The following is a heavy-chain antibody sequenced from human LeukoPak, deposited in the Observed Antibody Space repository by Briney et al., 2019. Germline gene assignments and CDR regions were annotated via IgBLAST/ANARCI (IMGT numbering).Heavy chain of an antibody. J-gene: IGHJ5*02. CDR3: ARGVRWFGELSDWFDP. CDR2: IYYSGRT. V-gene: IGHV4-59*01. Sequence: PSETLSLTCTVSGGSISSYYWSWIRQPPGKGLGWMGNIYYSGRTNYNPSLKSRVLISVDTSKTHFSLNLSSLTAADTAVYYCARGVRWFGELSDWFDPWGQGTLVTVSS. D-gene: IGHD3-10*01. CDR1: GGSISSYY.